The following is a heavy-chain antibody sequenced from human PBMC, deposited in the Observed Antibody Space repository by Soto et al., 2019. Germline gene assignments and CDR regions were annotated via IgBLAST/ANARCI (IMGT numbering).Heavy chain of an antibody. D-gene: IGHD6-19*01. CDR3: AKIGVGVADY. J-gene: IGHJ4*02. CDR2: ISGSGGST. Sequence: EVQLLESGGGLIQPGGSLRLSCAAFGFTFSSYAVTWVRQAPGKGLEWVSVISGSGGSTYYADSVKGRFTISRDNSKNTLHLQMNSLRAEDTAVYYCAKIGVGVADYWGQGTLVTVSS. V-gene: IGHV3-23*01. CDR1: GFTFSSYA.